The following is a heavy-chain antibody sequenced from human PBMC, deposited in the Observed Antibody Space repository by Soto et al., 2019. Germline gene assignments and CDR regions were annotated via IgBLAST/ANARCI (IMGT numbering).Heavy chain of an antibody. CDR3: ATDPGEYCSSTSCYISDD. CDR2: FDPEDGET. CDR1: GHTLTELS. V-gene: IGHV1-24*01. J-gene: IGHJ4*02. Sequence: VXSVKDSCTVSGHTLTELSMHWVRQAPGKGLEWMGGFDPEDGETIYAQKFQGRVTMTEDTSTDTAYMELSSLRSEDTAVYYCATDPGEYCSSTSCYISDDWGQGTLVTVSS. D-gene: IGHD2-2*02.